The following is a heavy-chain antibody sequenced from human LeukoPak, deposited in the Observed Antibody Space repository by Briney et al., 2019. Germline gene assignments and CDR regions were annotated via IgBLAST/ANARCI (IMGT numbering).Heavy chain of an antibody. CDR2: ISGSGGST. CDR1: GFTFSSYA. J-gene: IGHJ6*03. V-gene: IGHV3-23*01. D-gene: IGHD3-9*01. Sequence: AGSLRLSCAASGFTFSSYAMSWVRQAPGKGLEWVSAISGSGGSTYYADAVKGRFTIARDNSKNTLYLQMNSLRAEDTAVYYVTILNYYYYYMDVWGKGTTVTVSS. CDR3: TILNYYYYYMDV.